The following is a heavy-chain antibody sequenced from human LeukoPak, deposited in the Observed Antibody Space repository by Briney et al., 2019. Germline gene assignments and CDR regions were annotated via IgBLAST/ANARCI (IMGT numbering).Heavy chain of an antibody. CDR3: ARDGRSTWYEDS. CDR1: GFTFDDYG. Sequence: GGSLRLSCAASGFTFDDYGMSWVRQAPGKGLEWVSSISSTSSYIYYADSVKGRFTISRDNAKNSLFLQMNNLRAEDAAVYFCARDGRSTWYEDSWGQGTLVTVSS. V-gene: IGHV3-21*01. D-gene: IGHD6-13*01. J-gene: IGHJ4*02. CDR2: ISSTSSYI.